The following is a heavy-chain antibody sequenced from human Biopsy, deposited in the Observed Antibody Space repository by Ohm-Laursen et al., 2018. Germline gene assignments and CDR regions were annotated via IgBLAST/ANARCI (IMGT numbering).Heavy chain of an antibody. V-gene: IGHV4-4*07. CDR3: TSVVLGPTNDAFDL. Sequence: SETLSLTCNVSGGDINNYYWSWIRQPAGKGLEWIGRIYPGGSTNYNPSLKSRVTMSVDTSKKQLSLGQRSVTAADTAMYYCTSVVLGPTNDAFDLWGQGTMVVVSS. J-gene: IGHJ3*01. D-gene: IGHD3-22*01. CDR2: IYPGGST. CDR1: GGDINNYY.